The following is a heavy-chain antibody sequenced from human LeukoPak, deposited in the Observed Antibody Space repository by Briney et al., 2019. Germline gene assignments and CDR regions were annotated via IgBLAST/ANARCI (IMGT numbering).Heavy chain of an antibody. CDR3: ARDLQLWLSYYYGMDV. D-gene: IGHD5-18*01. V-gene: IGHV1-18*01. J-gene: IGHJ6*02. CDR1: GYTFTSYG. Sequence: ASVKVSCKASGYTFTSYGISWVRQAPGQGLEWMGWISAYNGNTNYAQKLQDRVTMTTDTSTSTAYMELRSLRSDDTAVYCCARDLQLWLSYYYGMDVWGQGTTVTVSS. CDR2: ISAYNGNT.